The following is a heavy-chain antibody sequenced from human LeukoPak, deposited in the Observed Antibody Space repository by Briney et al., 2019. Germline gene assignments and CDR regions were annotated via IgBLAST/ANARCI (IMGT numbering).Heavy chain of an antibody. Sequence: GGSLRLSCAASGFTFDDHAMHWVRQAPGKGLEWVSGISWNSGSIGYADSVKGRFTISRDNAKNSLYLQMNSLRAEDMALYYCAKGAYYYDSSGYYWGAFDIWGQGTMVTVSS. CDR3: AKGAYYYDSSGYYWGAFDI. J-gene: IGHJ3*02. CDR1: GFTFDDHA. CDR2: ISWNSGSI. V-gene: IGHV3-9*03. D-gene: IGHD3-22*01.